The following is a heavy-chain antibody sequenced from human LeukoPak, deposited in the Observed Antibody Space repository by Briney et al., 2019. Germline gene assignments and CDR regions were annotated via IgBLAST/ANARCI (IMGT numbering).Heavy chain of an antibody. J-gene: IGHJ4*02. CDR3: ARVSRTGDFDY. D-gene: IGHD5/OR15-5a*01. V-gene: IGHV3-48*03. CDR2: ISSSGSTI. Sequence: GGSLRLSCAASGFTFSSYEMNWVRQAPGKGLEWVSYISSSGSTIYYADSVKGRFTISRDNAKNSLYLQMNSLRAEDTAVYYCARVSRTGDFDYRGQGTLVTVSS. CDR1: GFTFSSYE.